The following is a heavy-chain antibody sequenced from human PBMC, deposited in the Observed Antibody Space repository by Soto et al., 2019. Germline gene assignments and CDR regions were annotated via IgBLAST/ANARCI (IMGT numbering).Heavy chain of an antibody. D-gene: IGHD3-3*01. Sequence: QITLKESGPTLVKPTQTLTLTCTFSGFSLSTSGVGVGWIRQPPGKALEWLALIYWDDDKRYSPSLKSRLTITKDTSKNQVVLTMTNMDPVDTATYYCAHSYYDFWSGFEPPKKHLKRSNWFDPWGQGTLVTVSS. V-gene: IGHV2-5*02. CDR3: AHSYYDFWSGFEPPKKHLKRSNWFDP. J-gene: IGHJ5*02. CDR1: GFSLSTSGVG. CDR2: IYWDDDK.